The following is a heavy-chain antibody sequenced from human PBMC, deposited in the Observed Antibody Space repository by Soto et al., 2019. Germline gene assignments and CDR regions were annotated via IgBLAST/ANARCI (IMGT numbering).Heavy chain of an antibody. V-gene: IGHV3-33*01. J-gene: IGHJ6*02. Sequence: QVQLVESGGGVVQPGRSLRLSCVASGFTFRRHGMHWVRQAPGKGVERVAVIWFDGSKNYYADSVKGRFTISRDDSKNTLDLQMNSLRADDTAVYYCARAGAATYGMDVWGQGTTVTVSS. CDR3: ARAGAATYGMDV. CDR2: IWFDGSKN. D-gene: IGHD6-25*01. CDR1: GFTFRRHG.